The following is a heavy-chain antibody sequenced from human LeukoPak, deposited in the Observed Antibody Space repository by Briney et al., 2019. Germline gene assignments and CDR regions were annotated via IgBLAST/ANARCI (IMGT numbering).Heavy chain of an antibody. J-gene: IGHJ2*01. CDR2: LYSGSST. V-gene: IGHV3-53*01. Sequence: GESLKISCEGSGFSVSTKYMNWVRQAPGKGLEWVSILYSGSSTYYTDSVKGRFTVSRDDSKNTLYLHMNSLGVEDTAVCCARVGDHYHWYLDVWGRGTLVTVSS. CDR1: GFSVSTKY. D-gene: IGHD3-10*01. CDR3: ARVGDHYHWYLDV.